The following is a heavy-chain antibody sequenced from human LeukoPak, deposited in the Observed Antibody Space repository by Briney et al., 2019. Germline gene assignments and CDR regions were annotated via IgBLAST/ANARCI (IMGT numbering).Heavy chain of an antibody. D-gene: IGHD6-19*01. V-gene: IGHV1-18*01. CDR3: ARDPIHSSGWYKTGGYDY. CDR1: GYTFTSYG. J-gene: IGHJ4*02. CDR2: ISAYNGNT. Sequence: ASVTVSCKASGYTFTSYGISWVRQAPGQGLEWMGWISAYNGNTNYAQKLQGRVTMTTDTSTSTAYMELRSLRSDDTAVYYCARDPIHSSGWYKTGGYDYWGQGTLVTVSS.